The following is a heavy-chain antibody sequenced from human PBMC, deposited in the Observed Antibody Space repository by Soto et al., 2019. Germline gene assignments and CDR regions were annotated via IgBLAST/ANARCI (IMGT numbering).Heavy chain of an antibody. D-gene: IGHD2-8*01. CDR1: GFTFSSYA. CDR3: ASLPQEEIGYCTNGVCSPHDY. Sequence: QVQLVESGGGVVQPGRSLRLSCAASGFTFSSYAMHWVRQAPGKGLEWVAVISYDGSNKYYADSVKGRFTISRDNSKNTLYLQMNSLRAEHTAVYYCASLPQEEIGYCTNGVCSPHDYWGQGTLVTVSS. V-gene: IGHV3-30-3*01. CDR2: ISYDGSNK. J-gene: IGHJ4*02.